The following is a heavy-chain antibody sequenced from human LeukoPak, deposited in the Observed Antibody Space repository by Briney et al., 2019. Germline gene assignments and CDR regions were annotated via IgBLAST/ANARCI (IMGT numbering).Heavy chain of an antibody. Sequence: GASVKVSCKASGYTFTGYYMHWVRQAPGQGLEWMGWINPNSGGTKYAQKFQGRVTMTRDTSISTAYMELSRLRSDDTAVYYCATDLLGATKGYWGQGTLVTVSS. V-gene: IGHV1-2*02. CDR1: GYTFTGYY. CDR3: ATDLLGATKGY. J-gene: IGHJ4*02. D-gene: IGHD1-26*01. CDR2: INPNSGGT.